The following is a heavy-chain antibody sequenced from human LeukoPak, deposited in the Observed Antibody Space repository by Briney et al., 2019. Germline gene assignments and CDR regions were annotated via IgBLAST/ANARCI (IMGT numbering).Heavy chain of an antibody. CDR2: ISSSSSYI. J-gene: IGHJ4*02. V-gene: IGHV3-21*01. CDR1: GFTFSSYS. D-gene: IGHD2-2*01. Sequence: PGGSLRLSCAASGFTFSSYSMNWVRQAPGKGLEWVSSISSSSSYIYYADSVKGRFTISRDNAKNSLYLQMNSLRAEDTAVYYCARDWADIVVVPAAPLDYWGQGTLVTVSS. CDR3: ARDWADIVVVPAAPLDY.